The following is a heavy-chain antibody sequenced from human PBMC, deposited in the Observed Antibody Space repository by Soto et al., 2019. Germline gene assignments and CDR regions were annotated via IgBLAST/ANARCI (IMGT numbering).Heavy chain of an antibody. Sequence: VQLVESGGGVVQPGRSLRLSCAASGFTFSSYAMSWVRQAPGKGLEWVSAISGSGGSTYYADSVKGRFTISRDNSKNTLYLQMNSLRAEDTAVYYCAKDSDGARFGGVTKYWGQGTLVTVSS. J-gene: IGHJ4*02. D-gene: IGHD3-16*01. V-gene: IGHV3-23*04. CDR3: AKDSDGARFGGVTKY. CDR2: ISGSGGST. CDR1: GFTFSSYA.